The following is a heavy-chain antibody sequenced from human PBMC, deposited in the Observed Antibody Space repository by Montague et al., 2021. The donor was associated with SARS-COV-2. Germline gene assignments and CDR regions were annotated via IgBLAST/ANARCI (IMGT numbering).Heavy chain of an antibody. CDR3: ARGSMVRGGKVYYGVDV. CDR2: IDHSGXT. Sequence: TLSLTCAVSGGSISSDGYSWNWIRQPPGKGLEWIGYIDHSGXTXYXXXXKXRVTISLDSSKNQFSLNLTSVTAADTAVYYCARGSMVRGGKVYYGVDVWGQGTTVTVSS. CDR1: GGSISSDGYS. V-gene: IGHV4-30-2*01. D-gene: IGHD3-10*01. J-gene: IGHJ6*02.